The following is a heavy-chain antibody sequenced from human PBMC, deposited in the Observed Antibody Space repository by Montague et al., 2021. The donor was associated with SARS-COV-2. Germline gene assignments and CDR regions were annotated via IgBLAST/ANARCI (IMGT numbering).Heavy chain of an antibody. CDR1: GFPFSSYS. J-gene: IGHJ4*02. CDR3: VSQEGSIY. V-gene: IGHV3-21*01. Sequence: SLSLSFSASGFPFSSYSMNWVRQAPGKGLEWVSSISSSSSYIYYADSVKGRFTISRDNAKNSLYLQMNSLRAEDTAVYYCVSQEGSIYWGQGTLVTVSS. CDR2: ISSSSSYI. D-gene: IGHD2/OR15-2a*01.